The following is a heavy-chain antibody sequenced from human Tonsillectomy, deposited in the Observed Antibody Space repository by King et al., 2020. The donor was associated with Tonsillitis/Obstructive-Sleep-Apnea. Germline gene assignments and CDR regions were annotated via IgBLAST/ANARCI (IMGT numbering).Heavy chain of an antibody. V-gene: IGHV3-30*04. J-gene: IGHJ6*03. D-gene: IGHD2-15*01. CDR3: ARPPTYCCGGSCYSWYYYYMDV. CDR1: GFTFSSYA. CDR2: ISYDGSNK. Sequence: VQLVQSGGGVVQPGRSLRLSCAASGFTFSSYAMHWVRQAPGKGLEWVAVISYDGSNKYYADSVKGRFTISRDNSKNTLYLQMNSLRAEDTAVYYCARPPTYCCGGSCYSWYYYYMDVWGKGTTVTVSS.